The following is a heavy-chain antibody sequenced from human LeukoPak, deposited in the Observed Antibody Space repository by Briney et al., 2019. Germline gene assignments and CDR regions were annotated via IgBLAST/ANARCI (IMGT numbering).Heavy chain of an antibody. CDR3: ARAKGVVVTKGFDP. D-gene: IGHD2-21*02. J-gene: IGHJ5*02. CDR2: INAGNGNT. CDR1: GYTFTSYA. Sequence: ASVKVSCKASGYTFTSYAMHWVRQAPGQRLEWMGWINAGNGNTKYSQKFQGRVTITRDTSASTAHMELSSLRSEDTAVYYCARAKGVVVTKGFDPWGQGTLVTVSS. V-gene: IGHV1-3*01.